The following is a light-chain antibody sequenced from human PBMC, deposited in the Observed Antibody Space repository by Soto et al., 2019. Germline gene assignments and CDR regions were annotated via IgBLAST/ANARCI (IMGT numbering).Light chain of an antibody. CDR3: QHYGSSRNT. J-gene: IGKJ5*01. Sequence: EIVLTQSPGTLSLSPGERATLSCRASESVTSSYLAWYQQKPGQAPRLLIYGASSRATGLPDRFSGSGSGTDFTLTISRLEPEDFAVYYCQHYGSSRNTFGQGTRLEIK. V-gene: IGKV3-20*01. CDR1: ESVTSSY. CDR2: GAS.